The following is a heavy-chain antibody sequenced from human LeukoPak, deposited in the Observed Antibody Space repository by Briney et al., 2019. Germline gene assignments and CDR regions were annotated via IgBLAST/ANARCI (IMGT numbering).Heavy chain of an antibody. CDR3: ARRFYYYNYYMDV. CDR2: INHSGIT. CDR1: GGSLSGYY. V-gene: IGHV4-34*01. Sequence: SETLSLTCAVSGGSLSGYYWSWMRQPPGKGLEWIGEINHSGITNYNPSLKSRVTISVDTSKNQFSLRLNSVTAADTAVYYCARRFYYYNYYMDVWGKGTSVTVSS. J-gene: IGHJ6*03.